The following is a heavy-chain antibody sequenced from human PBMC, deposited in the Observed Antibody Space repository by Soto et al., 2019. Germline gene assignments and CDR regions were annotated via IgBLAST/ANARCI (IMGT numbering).Heavy chain of an antibody. D-gene: IGHD3-10*01. CDR1: GFTFSSYA. J-gene: IGHJ4*02. Sequence: GGSLRLSCAASGFTFSSYAMSWVRQAPGKGLEWVSGMSGSDGTTYYADSVKGRFSLSRDKSKNTLYLQMNSLRAEDTAVYYCASSIWFGEFADYWGQGALVTVSS. V-gene: IGHV3-23*01. CDR2: MSGSDGTT. CDR3: ASSIWFGEFADY.